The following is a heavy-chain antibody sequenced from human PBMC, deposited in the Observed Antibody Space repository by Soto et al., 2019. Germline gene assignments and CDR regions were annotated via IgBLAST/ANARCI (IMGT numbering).Heavy chain of an antibody. Sequence: QVQLVXXXXEVKKPGASVKVSXKASGXXXXXXXISWVRQAXXXXXXXXGXTSTYNGNTHYAQKLQGRVTMTTDTSTSTAYMELRSLRSDDTAVYYCARDHHTMVRGVIPIDYWGQGTLVTVSS. CDR1: GXXXXXXX. J-gene: IGHJ4*02. D-gene: IGHD3-10*01. CDR2: TSTYNGNT. CDR3: ARDHHTMVRGVIPIDY. V-gene: IGHV1-18*01.